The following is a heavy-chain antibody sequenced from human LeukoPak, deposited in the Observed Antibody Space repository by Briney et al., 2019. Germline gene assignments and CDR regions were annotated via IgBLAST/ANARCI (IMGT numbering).Heavy chain of an antibody. CDR3: ARGGGSWSFDY. J-gene: IGHJ4*02. CDR1: GFTFSSYA. Sequence: GGSLRLSCAASGFTFSSYAMHWVRQAPGKGLEWVAVISYDGSNKYYADSVKGRFTLSRDNSKNTLYLQMNSLRAEDTAVYYCARGGGSWSFDYWGQGTLVTVSS. CDR2: ISYDGSNK. D-gene: IGHD6-13*01. V-gene: IGHV3-30-3*01.